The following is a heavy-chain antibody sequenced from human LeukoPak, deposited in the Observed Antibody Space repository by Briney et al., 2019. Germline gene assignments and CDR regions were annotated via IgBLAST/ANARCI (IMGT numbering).Heavy chain of an antibody. Sequence: PGGSLRLSCAASGFTFSSYWMSWVRQAPGKGLEWVANIKQDGSEKYYVDSVKGRFTISRDNAKNSLHLQMSSLRAEDTAVYYCARPQGPIAAAGTDWGQGTLVTVSS. V-gene: IGHV3-7*01. CDR2: IKQDGSEK. D-gene: IGHD6-13*01. CDR1: GFTFSSYW. CDR3: ARPQGPIAAAGTD. J-gene: IGHJ4*02.